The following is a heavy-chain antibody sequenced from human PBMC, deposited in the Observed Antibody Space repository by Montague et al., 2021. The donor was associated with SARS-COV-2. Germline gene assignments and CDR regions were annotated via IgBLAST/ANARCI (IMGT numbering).Heavy chain of an antibody. V-gene: IGHV4-59*08. J-gene: IGHJ4*02. CDR3: ARVDNRRPGEY. D-gene: IGHD3-16*01. Sequence: SETLSLTCTVSGGSLNNYFWSWIRQPPGKGLEWVGYISDSGSTKYNPSLQSRVTISVVTARNQLSLKLFSVTAADTAFYYCARVDNRRPGEYWGQGILVSVSS. CDR1: GGSLNNYF. CDR2: ISDSGST.